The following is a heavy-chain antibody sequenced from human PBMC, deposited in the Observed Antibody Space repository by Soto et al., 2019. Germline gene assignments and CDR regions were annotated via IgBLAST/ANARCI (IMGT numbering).Heavy chain of an antibody. V-gene: IGHV1-2*02. J-gene: IGHJ6*02. CDR2: INPNSGGT. D-gene: IGHD6-13*01. CDR1: GYTFTGYY. Sequence: QVQLVQSGAEVKKPGASVKVSCKASGYTFTGYYMHWVRQAPGQGLEWMGWINPNSGGTNYAQKFQGGVTMTRDTSISTAYMELSRLRSDDTAVYYCARDQVAAAGGHYYYGMDVWGQGTTVTVSS. CDR3: ARDQVAAAGGHYYYGMDV.